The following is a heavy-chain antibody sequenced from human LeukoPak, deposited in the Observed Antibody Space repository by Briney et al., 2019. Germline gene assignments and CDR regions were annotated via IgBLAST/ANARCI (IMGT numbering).Heavy chain of an antibody. CDR2: TYYRSKWYN. J-gene: IGHJ4*02. Sequence: PSQTLSLTCAISGDSVSSNSAAWNWIRQSPSRGLEWLGRTYYRSKWYNDYAVSVKSRITINPDTSKNQFSLQLNSVTPEDTAVYYCRQTDDSSGYYYFDYWGQGTLVTVSS. CDR1: GDSVSSNSAA. D-gene: IGHD3-22*01. V-gene: IGHV6-1*01. CDR3: RQTDDSSGYYYFDY.